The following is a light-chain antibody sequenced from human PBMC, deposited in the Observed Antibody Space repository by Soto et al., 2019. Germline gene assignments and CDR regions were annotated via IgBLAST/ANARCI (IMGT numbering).Light chain of an antibody. Sequence: QSVLTQPASVSGSPGQSITISCAGTSSDIGSYNLVSWYQQHPGKAPKLMIYEGSKRPSGDSTRFSGSKSGNTASLTISGLQAEDEADYYCCSYAGSTTGVFGGGTKLTVL. V-gene: IGLV2-23*01. J-gene: IGLJ3*02. CDR1: SSDIGSYNL. CDR2: EGS. CDR3: CSYAGSTTGV.